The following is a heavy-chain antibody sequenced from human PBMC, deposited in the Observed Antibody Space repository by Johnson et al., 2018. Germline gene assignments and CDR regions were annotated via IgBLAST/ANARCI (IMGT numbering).Heavy chain of an antibody. Sequence: QEQLQESGPGLLKPSETLSLTCTVSGGSISHYYWNWIRQSPGKGLEWLGFMQYIGNTKYNPSLESRVTISVDTSKNEFSLRLTSVTAADTAMYYCARGKRDDINYVISFDFWGQGILVAVSS. CDR1: GGSISHYY. J-gene: IGHJ4*02. CDR2: MQYIGNT. D-gene: IGHD3-16*01. CDR3: ARGKRDDINYVISFDF. V-gene: IGHV4-59*01.